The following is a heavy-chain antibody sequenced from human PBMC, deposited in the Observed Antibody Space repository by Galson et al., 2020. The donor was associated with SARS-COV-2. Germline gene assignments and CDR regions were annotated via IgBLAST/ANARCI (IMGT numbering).Heavy chain of an antibody. CDR1: GYTFIGYY. CDR3: ARNIGGASYHYFGVDV. V-gene: IGHV1-2*02. J-gene: IGHJ6*02. Sequence: ASVKVSCKASGYTFIGYYIHWVRQAPGQGLEWMGWINPNSGGAHYAQNFQGRVTMTRDTSISTAYMELSRLTFDDTAMYYCARNIGGASYHYFGVDVWGQGTTVTVSS. CDR2: INPNSGGA. D-gene: IGHD1-26*01.